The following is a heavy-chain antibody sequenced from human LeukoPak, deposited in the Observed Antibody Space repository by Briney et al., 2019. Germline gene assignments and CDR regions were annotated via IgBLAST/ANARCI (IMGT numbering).Heavy chain of an antibody. CDR1: GFTFSSDG. CDR3: AKEAEGGPLYSPWNWFDP. J-gene: IGHJ5*02. CDR2: IRYEGRNK. V-gene: IGHV3-30*02. Sequence: PGGSLRLSCAASGFTFSSDGMHWVRQAPGKGREGGAFIRYEGRNKYYADSVKGRFTISRENSTNTLHLQMNSLRAEDTAVYYCAKEAEGGPLYSPWNWFDPWGQGTLVTVSP. D-gene: IGHD4-11*01.